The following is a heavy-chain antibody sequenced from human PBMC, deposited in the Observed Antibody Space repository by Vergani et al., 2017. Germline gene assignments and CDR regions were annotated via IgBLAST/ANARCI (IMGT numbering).Heavy chain of an antibody. CDR2: IHPADSDT. CDR1: WYSFTNYW. V-gene: IGHV5-51*01. J-gene: IGHJ4*02. CDR3: ARLYGRDSSGSKYFDY. Sequence: EVQLVQSGAEVKKPGESLKISCQISWYSFTNYWIGWVRQMPGKGLEWMGIIHPADSDTRYSPSVQGQVTISVDKSISTAYLQRSSLRASDSAMYYCARLYGRDSSGSKYFDYWGQGTLVTVSS. D-gene: IGHD3-22*01.